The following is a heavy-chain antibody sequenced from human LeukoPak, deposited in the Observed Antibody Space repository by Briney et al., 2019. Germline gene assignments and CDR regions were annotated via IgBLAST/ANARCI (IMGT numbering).Heavy chain of an antibody. V-gene: IGHV1-46*01. Sequence: ASVKVSCKASGYTFTSYYMHWVRQAPGQGLEWMGIINPSGGSTSYAQKFQGRVTMTRDTSTSTVYMELSSLRSEDTAVYYCASLYSGYDSVEYWGQGTLVTVSS. J-gene: IGHJ4*02. D-gene: IGHD5-12*01. CDR1: GYTFTSYY. CDR3: ASLYSGYDSVEY. CDR2: INPSGGST.